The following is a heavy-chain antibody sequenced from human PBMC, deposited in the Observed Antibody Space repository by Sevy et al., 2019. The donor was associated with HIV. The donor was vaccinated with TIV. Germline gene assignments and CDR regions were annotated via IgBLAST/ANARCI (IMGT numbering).Heavy chain of an antibody. CDR3: TTLGAYCSGGSCYSWAFDY. D-gene: IGHD2-15*01. V-gene: IGHV3-15*01. CDR2: IKSKTDGGTT. Sequence: GESLKISCAASGFTFSNAWMSWVRQAPGKGLEWVGRIKSKTDGGTTDYAAPVKGRFTISRDDSKNTLYLQMNSLKTEDTAVYYCTTLGAYCSGGSCYSWAFDYWGQGTLVTVSS. J-gene: IGHJ4*02. CDR1: GFTFSNAW.